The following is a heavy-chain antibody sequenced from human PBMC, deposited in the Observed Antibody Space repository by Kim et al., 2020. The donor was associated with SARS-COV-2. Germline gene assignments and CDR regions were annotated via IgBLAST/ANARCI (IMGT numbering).Heavy chain of an antibody. Sequence: GGSLRLSCAASGFTFSSYGMHWVRQAPGKGLEWVAVIWYDGSNKYYADSVKGRFTISRDNSKNTLYLQMNSLRAEDTAVYYCARDQGYSSSSGACDIWGQGTMVTVSS. CDR2: IWYDGSNK. D-gene: IGHD6-6*01. J-gene: IGHJ3*02. CDR1: GFTFSSYG. V-gene: IGHV3-33*01. CDR3: ARDQGYSSSSGACDI.